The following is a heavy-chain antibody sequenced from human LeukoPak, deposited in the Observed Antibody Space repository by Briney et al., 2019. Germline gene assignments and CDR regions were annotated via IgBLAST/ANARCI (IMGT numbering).Heavy chain of an antibody. V-gene: IGHV3-48*01. CDR1: GFTFSSYS. CDR2: ISSSSSTI. J-gene: IGHJ6*03. Sequence: PGGSLRLSCAASGFTFSSYSTNWVRQAPGKGLEWVSYISSSSSTIYYADSVKGRFTISRDNAKNSLYLQMNSLRAEDTAVYYCARGPTYYYGSGPYYYYYMDVWGKGTTVTVSS. CDR3: ARGPTYYYGSGPYYYYYMDV. D-gene: IGHD3-10*01.